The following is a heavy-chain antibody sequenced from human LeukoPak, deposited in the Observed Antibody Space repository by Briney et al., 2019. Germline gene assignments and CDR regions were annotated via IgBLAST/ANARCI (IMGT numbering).Heavy chain of an antibody. CDR2: IYSGGST. CDR3: ARDGLYYYDSSGYSGAPFDY. J-gene: IGHJ4*02. Sequence: GGSLRLSCAASGFTVITNYMTWVRQAPGKGLEWVSVIYSGGSTYYADSVKGRFTISRDNSKNTLYLQMNSLRAEDTAVYYCARDGLYYYDSSGYSGAPFDYWGQGTLVTVSS. D-gene: IGHD3-22*01. V-gene: IGHV3-66*02. CDR1: GFTVITNY.